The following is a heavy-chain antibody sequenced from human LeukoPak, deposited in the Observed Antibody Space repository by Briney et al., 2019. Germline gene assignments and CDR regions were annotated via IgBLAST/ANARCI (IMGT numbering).Heavy chain of an antibody. V-gene: IGHV3-48*02. Sequence: GGSLRLSCAASGVMKTYSMIWVRQAPGKGLEWISYISSSSITLKYADSVKGRFTISRDNAKNLVSLHMNSLRDEDTAVYYCARSGNYYDTSGLLYWGQGALVIVSS. D-gene: IGHD3-22*01. J-gene: IGHJ4*02. CDR1: GVMKTYS. CDR2: ISSSSITL. CDR3: ARSGNYYDTSGLLY.